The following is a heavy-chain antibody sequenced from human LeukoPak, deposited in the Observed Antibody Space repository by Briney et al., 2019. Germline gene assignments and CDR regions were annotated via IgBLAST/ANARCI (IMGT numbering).Heavy chain of an antibody. Sequence: PSETLSLTCTVSGGSISSYYWSWIRQPPGKGLEWIGYIYYSGSTNYNPSLKSRVTISVDTSTNHFSLKLSSVTAADTAVYYCARLYTSSWCGFDYXXXXTXVTVSS. D-gene: IGHD6-13*01. CDR1: GGSISSYY. CDR2: IYYSGST. V-gene: IGHV4-59*08. J-gene: IGHJ4*02. CDR3: ARLYTSSWCGFDY.